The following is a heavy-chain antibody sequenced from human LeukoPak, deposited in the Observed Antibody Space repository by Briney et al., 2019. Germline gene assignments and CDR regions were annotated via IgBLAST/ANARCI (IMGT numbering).Heavy chain of an antibody. CDR2: IDPIYGTA. CDR1: GGPFSNYA. J-gene: IGHJ3*02. D-gene: IGHD3-22*01. Sequence: GASVKVSCKASGGPFSNYAINWVRQAPGQGLEWMGGIDPIYGTANYAQKFQGRVTITADESTSTAYMELSSLRSEDTAVYYCATVYFDTRGYYYSGAFDIWGLGTMVTVSS. V-gene: IGHV1-69*01. CDR3: ATVYFDTRGYYYSGAFDI.